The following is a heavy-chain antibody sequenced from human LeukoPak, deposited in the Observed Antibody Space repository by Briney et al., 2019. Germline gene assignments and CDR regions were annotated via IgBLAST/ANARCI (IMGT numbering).Heavy chain of an antibody. CDR3: TTCLNGAGQPVAIYYYGMDV. V-gene: IGHV1-24*01. Sequence: ASVKVSCKVSGYTLTEMSIHWVRQAPGGALEWMGGFDPEDGETVYAPKFQGRVTMTEDTSADTAYMELSSLRSEDTAVYYCTTCLNGAGQPVAIYYYGMDVWGQGATVTVSS. D-gene: IGHD2-2*01. CDR1: GYTLTEMS. J-gene: IGHJ6*02. CDR2: FDPEDGET.